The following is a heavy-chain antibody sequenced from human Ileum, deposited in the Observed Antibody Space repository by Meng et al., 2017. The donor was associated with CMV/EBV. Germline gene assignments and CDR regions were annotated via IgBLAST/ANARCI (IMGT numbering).Heavy chain of an antibody. D-gene: IGHD6-19*01. CDR3: ARDPRYGSGWSPPGNWFDP. V-gene: IGHV1-18*01. CDR2: ITAYNGNR. Sequence: VPLGRSGCGVQTPRASVQVSCKASGYTFTSYGISWARQAPGQGLEWMGCITAYNGNRDYAQKFQGRVTMTTDKATSTAYMELTSLRSDDTAVYYCARDPRYGSGWSPPGNWFDPWGQGTLVTVSS. CDR1: GYTFTSYG. J-gene: IGHJ5*02.